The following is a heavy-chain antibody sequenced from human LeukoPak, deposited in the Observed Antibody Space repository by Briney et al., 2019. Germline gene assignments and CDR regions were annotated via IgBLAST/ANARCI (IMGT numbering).Heavy chain of an antibody. V-gene: IGHV3-30*02. D-gene: IGHD1-26*01. J-gene: IGHJ4*02. CDR3: AKDSGSYYGADY. Sequence: PGGSLRLSCAASGFTFSSYGMHWVRRAPGKGLEWVAFIRYDGSNKYYADSVKGRFTISRDNSKNTLYLQMNSLRAEDTAVYYCAKDSGSYYGADYWGQGTLVTVSS. CDR2: IRYDGSNK. CDR1: GFTFSSYG.